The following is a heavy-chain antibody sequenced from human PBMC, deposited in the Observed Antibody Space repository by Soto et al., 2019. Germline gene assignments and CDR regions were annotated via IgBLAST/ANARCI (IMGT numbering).Heavy chain of an antibody. CDR2: IIPIFGTA. V-gene: IGHV1-69*13. CDR1: GGTFSSYA. J-gene: IGHJ3*02. D-gene: IGHD3-22*01. CDR3: ASATMIVVVMAANNAFHI. Sequence: ASVKVSCKASGGTFSSYAISWVRQAPGQGLEWMGGIIPIFGTANYAQKFQGRVTITADESTSTAYMELSSLRSEDTAVYYCASATMIVVVMAANNAFHIWGQGTMVTVSS.